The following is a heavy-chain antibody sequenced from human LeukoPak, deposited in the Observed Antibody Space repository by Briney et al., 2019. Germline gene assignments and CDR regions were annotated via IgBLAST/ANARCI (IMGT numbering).Heavy chain of an antibody. D-gene: IGHD1-26*01. V-gene: IGHV1-24*01. CDR3: ATAPPVVGDDYGMDV. J-gene: IGHJ6*02. Sequence: QMFQGRVTMTEDTSTDTAYMELSSLRSEDTAVYYCATAPPVVGDDYGMDVWGQGTTVTVSS.